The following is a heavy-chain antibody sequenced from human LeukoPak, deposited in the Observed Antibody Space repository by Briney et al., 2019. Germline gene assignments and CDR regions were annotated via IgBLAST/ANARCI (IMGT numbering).Heavy chain of an antibody. D-gene: IGHD5-12*01. CDR1: GFTFSRDS. V-gene: IGHV3-48*01. J-gene: IGHJ4*02. Sequence: PGGSLRLSCAASGFTFSRDSMNWVRQAPGKGLEWVSYINGGGSPIYYADSVRGRFTISRDNAKNSLYLQMNSLRAEDTAVYYCARVPFGTSGYPNPLDYWGQGTLVTVSS. CDR2: INGGGSPI. CDR3: ARVPFGTSGYPNPLDY.